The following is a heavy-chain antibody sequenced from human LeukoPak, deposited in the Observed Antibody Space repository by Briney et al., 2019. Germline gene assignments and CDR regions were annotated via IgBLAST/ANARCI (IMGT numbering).Heavy chain of an antibody. CDR1: TYSFTGYY. Sequence: ASVKVSCKASTYSFTGYYMHWVRQAPGQGLEWMGWINPNSGGTNYAQKFQGRVTMTRDTSISTAYMELSRLRSDDTAVYYCARKGIAVAGYNWFDPWGQGTLVTVSS. J-gene: IGHJ5*02. CDR3: ARKGIAVAGYNWFDP. D-gene: IGHD6-19*01. CDR2: INPNSGGT. V-gene: IGHV1-2*02.